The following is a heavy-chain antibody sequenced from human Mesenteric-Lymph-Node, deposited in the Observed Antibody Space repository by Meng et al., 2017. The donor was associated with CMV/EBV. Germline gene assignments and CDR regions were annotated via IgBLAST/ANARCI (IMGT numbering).Heavy chain of an antibody. J-gene: IGHJ4*02. CDR3: ARGLHY. CDR1: GFTFTSHW. CDR2: IKQDGSEK. V-gene: IGHV3-7*04. Sequence: GGSLRLSCAASGFTFTSHWMSWVRQAPGKGLEWVANIKQDGSEKNYVDSVKGRFTISRDDAKKSLYLQMNSLRVEDTAVYYCARGLHYWGQGTLVTVSS.